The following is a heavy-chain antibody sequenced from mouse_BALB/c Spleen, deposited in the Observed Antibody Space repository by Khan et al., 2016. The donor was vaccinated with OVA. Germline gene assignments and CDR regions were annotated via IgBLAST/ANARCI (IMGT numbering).Heavy chain of an antibody. J-gene: IGHJ4*01. CDR1: GFNIKDTY. Sequence: VQLKQSGAELVKPGASVKLSCTASGFNIKDTYMHWVKQRPEQGLEWIGRIDPANGNTQYDPTFQGKPTITADTSSNTAYLQLSSLTSEDTAVYYCALRGDIYDTYYGYTMDYWGQGTSVTVSS. D-gene: IGHD2-3*01. V-gene: IGHV14-3*02. CDR2: IDPANGNT. CDR3: ALRGDIYDTYYGYTMDY.